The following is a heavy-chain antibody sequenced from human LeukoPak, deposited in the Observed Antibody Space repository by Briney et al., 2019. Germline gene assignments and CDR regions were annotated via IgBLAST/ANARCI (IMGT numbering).Heavy chain of an antibody. J-gene: IGHJ6*02. V-gene: IGHV5-10-1*01. CDR1: GYSFTSYW. Sequence: GEPLTISCKGSGYSFTSYWISWVRQMPGKGLEWMGKIDPSDSYTNYSPSFQGHVTISADRSISTAYLQWSSLKASDTAMYYCARQDCSGGSCLYGVDVWGQGTTVTVSS. CDR3: ARQDCSGGSCLYGVDV. D-gene: IGHD2-15*01. CDR2: IDPSDSYT.